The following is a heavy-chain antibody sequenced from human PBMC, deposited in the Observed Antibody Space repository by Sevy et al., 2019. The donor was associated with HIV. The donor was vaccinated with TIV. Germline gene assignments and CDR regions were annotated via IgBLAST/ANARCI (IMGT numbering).Heavy chain of an antibody. CDR1: GFTFSSYA. CDR3: ARVSTVGAMMDALDT. CDR2: ISYDGSNK. D-gene: IGHD3-16*01. J-gene: IGHJ3*02. Sequence: GGSLRLSCAASGFTFSSYAMHWVRQAPGKGLEWVAVISYDGSNKYYADSVKGRFTISRDKSKNTLFLELNSLRHEDTAVYFCARVSTVGAMMDALDTWGQGTMVTVSS. V-gene: IGHV3-30-3*01.